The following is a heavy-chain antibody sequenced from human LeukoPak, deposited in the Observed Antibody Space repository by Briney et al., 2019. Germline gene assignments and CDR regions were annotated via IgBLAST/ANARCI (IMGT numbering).Heavy chain of an antibody. CDR3: AXCLRGGDXVXXXAFDI. D-gene: IGHD2-21*02. Sequence: ASVKVSCKASGYTFISYYMHWVRQAPGQGLEWMGIINXXGGRTSYAQKFQGRVTMTRDTSTSTVYMELSSLRSEDTAVYYCAXCLRGGDXVXXXAFDIWGQGTMVTVSS. CDR1: GYTFISYY. CDR2: INXXGGRT. J-gene: IGHJ3*02. V-gene: IGHV1-46*01.